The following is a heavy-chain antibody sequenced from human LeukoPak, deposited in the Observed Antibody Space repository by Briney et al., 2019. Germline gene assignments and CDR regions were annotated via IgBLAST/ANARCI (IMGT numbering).Heavy chain of an antibody. V-gene: IGHV1-2*02. CDR3: AGLPDTYYYDSSGYYYFDY. J-gene: IGHJ4*02. CDR2: INPNSGGT. Sequence: ASVKVSCKASGYTFTGYYMHWVRQAPGQGLEWMGWINPNSGGTNYAQKFQGRVTMTRDTSISTAYMELSRLRSDDTAVYYCAGLPDTYYYDSSGYYYFDYWGQGTLVTVSS. CDR1: GYTFTGYY. D-gene: IGHD3-22*01.